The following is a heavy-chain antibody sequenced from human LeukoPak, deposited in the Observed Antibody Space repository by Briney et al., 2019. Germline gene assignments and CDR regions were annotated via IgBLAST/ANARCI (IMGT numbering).Heavy chain of an antibody. J-gene: IGHJ4*02. CDR1: GFTFNNYA. D-gene: IGHD3-22*01. CDR3: AKVEIKNRPMIAVAPYYFDY. Sequence: GGSLRLSCAASGFTFNNYAMSWVRQAPGKGLEWVSGISGGGGSTYYADSVKGRFTISRDNSKNTLYLQMNTLRAEDTAVYYCAKVEIKNRPMIAVAPYYFDYWGQGTLVTVCS. V-gene: IGHV3-23*01. CDR2: ISGGGGST.